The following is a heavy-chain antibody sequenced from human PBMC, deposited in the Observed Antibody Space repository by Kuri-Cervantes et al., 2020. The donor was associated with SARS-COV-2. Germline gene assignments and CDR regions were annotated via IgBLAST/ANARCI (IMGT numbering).Heavy chain of an antibody. Sequence: ESLKISCAVYGGSFSGYYWSWIRQPPGKGLEWIGEINHSGSTNYNPSLKSRVTISVDTSKNQFSLKLSSVTAADTAVYYCARQTTVIYYYMDVWSKGTTVTVSS. CDR2: INHSGST. CDR3: ARQTTVIYYYMDV. J-gene: IGHJ6*03. CDR1: GGSFSGYY. V-gene: IGHV4-34*01. D-gene: IGHD4-11*01.